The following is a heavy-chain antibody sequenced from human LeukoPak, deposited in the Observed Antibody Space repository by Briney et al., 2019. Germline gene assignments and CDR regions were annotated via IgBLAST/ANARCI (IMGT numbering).Heavy chain of an antibody. V-gene: IGHV3-23*01. CDR3: AKDKRPTYYYDSNIPGFDY. CDR1: GFTFSSYA. D-gene: IGHD3-22*01. J-gene: IGHJ4*02. CDR2: ISGSGGST. Sequence: PGGSLRLSCAASGFTFSSYAMSWVRQAPGKGLEWVSAISGSGGSTYYADSVKGRFTISRDNSKNTLYLQMNSLRAEDTAVYYCAKDKRPTYYYDSNIPGFDYWGQGTLVTVSS.